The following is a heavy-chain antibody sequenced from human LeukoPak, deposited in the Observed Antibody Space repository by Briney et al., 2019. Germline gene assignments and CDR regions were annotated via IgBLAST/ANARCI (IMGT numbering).Heavy chain of an antibody. CDR3: ARDLIVGATAYAFDI. Sequence: SETLSLTCAVYGGSFSGYYWSWIRQPPGKGLEWIGEINHSGSTNYNPSLKSRVTISVDTSKNQFSLKLSSVTAADTAVYYCARDLIVGATAYAFDIWGQGTMVTVSS. J-gene: IGHJ3*02. CDR2: INHSGST. D-gene: IGHD1-26*01. V-gene: IGHV4-34*01. CDR1: GGSFSGYY.